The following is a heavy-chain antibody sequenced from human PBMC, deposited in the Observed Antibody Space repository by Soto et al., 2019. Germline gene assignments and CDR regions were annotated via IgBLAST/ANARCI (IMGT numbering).Heavy chain of an antibody. CDR2: ISSSSSTI. J-gene: IGHJ3*02. CDR3: ARAGAYYDSSGYHAFDI. Sequence: GGSLRLSCAASGFTFSSYSMNWVRQAPGKGLEWVSYISSSSSTIYYADSVKGRFTISRDNAKNPLYLQMNSLRDEDTAVYYCARAGAYYDSSGYHAFDIWGQGTMVTVSS. D-gene: IGHD3-22*01. CDR1: GFTFSSYS. V-gene: IGHV3-48*02.